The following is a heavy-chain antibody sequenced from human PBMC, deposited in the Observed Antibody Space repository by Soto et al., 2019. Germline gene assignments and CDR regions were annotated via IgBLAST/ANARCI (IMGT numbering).Heavy chain of an antibody. CDR2: ISGSGAST. Sequence: GGSLRLSCAASGFTFSSYAMSWVRQAPGKGLEWVSAISGSGASTYYAAPVKGRFTISRDNSKNALYLQMSSLRADDTAVYNCAKDTLRGGGSWGQGTLVTVSS. J-gene: IGHJ5*02. D-gene: IGHD3-10*01. CDR3: AKDTLRGGGS. CDR1: GFTFSSYA. V-gene: IGHV3-23*01.